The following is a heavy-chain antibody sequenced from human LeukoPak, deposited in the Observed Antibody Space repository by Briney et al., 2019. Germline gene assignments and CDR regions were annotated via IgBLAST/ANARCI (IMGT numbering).Heavy chain of an antibody. J-gene: IGHJ4*02. CDR3: ARFEGYYFDY. Sequence: SETLSLTCTVSGGSISSSSYYWGWISQPPGKGLEWIGSIYYSGSTYYNPSLKARVTISVGTSKNQFSLKLSSVTAADTAVYYCARFEGYYFDYWGQGTLVTVSS. V-gene: IGHV4-39*01. CDR2: IYYSGST. CDR1: GGSISSSSYY.